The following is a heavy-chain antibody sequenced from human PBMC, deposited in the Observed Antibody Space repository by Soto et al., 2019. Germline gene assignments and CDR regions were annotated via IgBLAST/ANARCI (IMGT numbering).Heavy chain of an antibody. Sequence: GASVKVSCKASGYTFANYGFTWVRQAPGQGLEWMGWISTYNGNTNYAQKLQGRVSMTTDTSASTAYMELRSLGSDDTAVYYCARAGYCSSTSCYVAAIYYYGMDVWGQGTTVTVSS. D-gene: IGHD2-2*01. CDR1: GYTFANYG. CDR2: ISTYNGNT. CDR3: ARAGYCSSTSCYVAAIYYYGMDV. V-gene: IGHV1-18*01. J-gene: IGHJ6*02.